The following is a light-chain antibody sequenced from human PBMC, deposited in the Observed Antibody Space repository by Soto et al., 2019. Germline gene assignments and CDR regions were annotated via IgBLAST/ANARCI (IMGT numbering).Light chain of an antibody. Sequence: QSALTQPPSASGSPGQSVTISCTGTSSDVGGYNYVSWYQQHPGKAPKLMIYEVSKRPSGVPDRFSGSKSGNTASLTVSGLQAEDEADYYCSSYAGSSFVFGGGTQLTVL. CDR3: SSYAGSSFV. CDR1: SSDVGGYNY. J-gene: IGLJ3*02. CDR2: EVS. V-gene: IGLV2-8*01.